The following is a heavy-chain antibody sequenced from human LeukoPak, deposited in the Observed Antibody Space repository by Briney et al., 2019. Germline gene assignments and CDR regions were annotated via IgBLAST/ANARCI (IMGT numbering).Heavy chain of an antibody. J-gene: IGHJ4*02. CDR3: ARGGSSGAVDY. CDR2: IYYSGST. Sequence: SETLSLTCTVSGGSISSYYWSWIRQPPGKGLEGTGYIYYSGSTNYNPSLKSRVTISVDTSKNQFSLKLSSVTAADTAVYYCARGGSSGAVDYWGQGTLATVSS. CDR1: GGSISSYY. D-gene: IGHD6-19*01. V-gene: IGHV4-59*01.